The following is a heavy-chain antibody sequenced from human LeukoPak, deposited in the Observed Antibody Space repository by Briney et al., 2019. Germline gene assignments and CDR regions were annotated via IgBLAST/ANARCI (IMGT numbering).Heavy chain of an antibody. J-gene: IGHJ4*02. V-gene: IGHV3-66*01. CDR3: VRDSKHYYDTSGYVIFDY. CDR2: IYSGGST. Sequence: GGSLRLSCAGYGFTVSSNYMSWVRQAPGKGLEWVSLIYSGGSTYYADSVKGRFTISRDSSKNTLYLQMNSLRAEDTAVYYCVRDSKHYYDTSGYVIFDYWGQGTLVTVSS. D-gene: IGHD3-22*01. CDR1: GFTVSSNY.